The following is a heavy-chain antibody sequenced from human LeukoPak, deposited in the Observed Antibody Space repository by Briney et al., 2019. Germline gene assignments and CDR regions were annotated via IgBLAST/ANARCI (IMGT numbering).Heavy chain of an antibody. CDR2: IIPIFGTA. D-gene: IGHD5-18*01. J-gene: IGHJ4*02. CDR1: GGTFSSYA. V-gene: IGHV1-69*05. CDR3: ARDVEEYSYGYLDY. Sequence: SVKVSCKASGGTFSSYAISWVRQAPGQGLEWMGWIIPIFGTANYAQKFQGRVTITTDESTSTAYMELSSLRSEDTAVYYCARDVEEYSYGYLDYWGQGTLVTVSS.